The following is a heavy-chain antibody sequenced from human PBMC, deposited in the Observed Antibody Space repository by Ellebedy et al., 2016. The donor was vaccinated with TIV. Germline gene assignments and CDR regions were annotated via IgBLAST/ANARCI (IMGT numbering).Heavy chain of an antibody. J-gene: IGHJ5*02. CDR3: AGAYLGDPHWFDP. CDR1: GGPFSGYY. CDR2: INHSGST. V-gene: IGHV4-34*10. D-gene: IGHD3-16*01. Sequence: MPSQTLSLTCGVYGGPFSGYYWSWIRQPLRKGLEWHGEINHSGSTNYNPSVKSRITMSVDTHREQFSLKLSSVTAADTAIYFCAGAYLGDPHWFDPWGQGIPVIVSS.